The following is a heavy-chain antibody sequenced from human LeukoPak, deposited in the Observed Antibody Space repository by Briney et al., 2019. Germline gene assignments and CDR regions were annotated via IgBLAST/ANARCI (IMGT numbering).Heavy chain of an antibody. V-gene: IGHV4-31*03. CDR1: GGSISSGGYY. J-gene: IGHJ4*02. Sequence: SETLSLTCTVSGGSISSGGYYWSWIRQHPGKGLGWIGYIYYSGSTYYNPSLKSRVTISVDTSKNQFSLKLSSVTAADTAVYYCARVGYYGSGSYYNVWGQGTLVTVSS. CDR3: ARVGYYGSGSYYNV. D-gene: IGHD3-10*01. CDR2: IYYSGST.